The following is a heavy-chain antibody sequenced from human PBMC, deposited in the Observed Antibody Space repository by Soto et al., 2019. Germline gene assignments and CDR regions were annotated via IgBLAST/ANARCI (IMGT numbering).Heavy chain of an antibody. D-gene: IGHD4-4*01. V-gene: IGHV3-49*03. J-gene: IGHJ6*03. CDR3: TRDAYPLPGDYSNRRLVFGYYYMDV. CDR1: GFTFGDYA. Sequence: EVQLVESGGGLVQPGRSLRLSCTASGFTFGDYAMSWFRQAPGKGLEWVGFIRSKAYGGTTEYAASVKGRFTISRDDSKSIAYLQMNSLKTEDTAVYYCTRDAYPLPGDYSNRRLVFGYYYMDVWGKGTTVTVSS. CDR2: IRSKAYGGTT.